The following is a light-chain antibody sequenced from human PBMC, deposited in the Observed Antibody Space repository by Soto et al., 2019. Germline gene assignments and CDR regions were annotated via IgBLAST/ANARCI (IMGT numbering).Light chain of an antibody. CDR3: SSYAGTNTLVV. J-gene: IGLJ2*01. V-gene: IGLV2-11*01. CDR2: DVS. Sequence: QSALTQPRSVSGSPGQSVTISCNETSSNVGGYDYVSWYQQHPGKAPKLMIYDVSKRPSGVPDRFSGSKSGNTASLTISGLQTEDEADYYCSSYAGTNTLVVFGGGTKVTVL. CDR1: SSNVGGYDY.